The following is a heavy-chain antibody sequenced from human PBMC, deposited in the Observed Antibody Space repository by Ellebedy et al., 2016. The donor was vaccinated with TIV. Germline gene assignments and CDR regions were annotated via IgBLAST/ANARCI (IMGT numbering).Heavy chain of an antibody. D-gene: IGHD3-16*01. CDR2: IVGNGGNI. CDR1: GFTFSRYA. J-gene: IGHJ3*02. V-gene: IGHV3-23*01. CDR3: AKDQVGGDGRWVFDI. Sequence: GESLKISCAASGFTFSRYAMTWVRQAPGKGLEWVSGIVGNGGNIYYTDSVKGRFTISRDNSRNTLYLQMNSLRAEDTAIYYCAKDQVGGDGRWVFDIWGQGTMVTVSS.